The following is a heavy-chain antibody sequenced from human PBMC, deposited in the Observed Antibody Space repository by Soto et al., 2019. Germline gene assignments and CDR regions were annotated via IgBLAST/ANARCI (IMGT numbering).Heavy chain of an antibody. CDR2: ISYDGSNK. V-gene: IGHV3-30*03. CDR3: ASPSGDYPLHYYYGMDV. Sequence: LRLSCAASGFTFSSYGMHWVRQAPGKGLEWVAVISYDGSNKYYADSVKGRFTISRDNSKNTLYLQMNSLRAEDTAVYYCASPSGDYPLHYYYGMDVWGQGTTVTVS. CDR1: GFTFSSYG. D-gene: IGHD4-17*01. J-gene: IGHJ6*02.